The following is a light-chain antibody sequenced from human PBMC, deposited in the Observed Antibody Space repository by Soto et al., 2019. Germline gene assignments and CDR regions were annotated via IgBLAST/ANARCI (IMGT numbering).Light chain of an antibody. CDR1: QSVTTF. Sequence: EMVLTQSPVTLSLSPGERATLSCRASQSVTTFLAWYQQKPGQAPRLLIYDASKRATGIPARFSGSGSGTDFTLTISSLEPEDFAVYYCHQRTTWPLTFGGGTKVEIK. J-gene: IGKJ4*01. CDR2: DAS. V-gene: IGKV3-11*01. CDR3: HQRTTWPLT.